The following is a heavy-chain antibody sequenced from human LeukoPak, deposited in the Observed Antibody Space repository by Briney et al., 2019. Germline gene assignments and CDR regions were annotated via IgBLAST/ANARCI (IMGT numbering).Heavy chain of an antibody. CDR2: FSTRSSTI. CDR3: ARDYYGSGKVFDY. Sequence: GGSLRLSCAASGFTFSSFTMNWARQVPGKGLEWVSYFSTRSSTISYADSVKGRFAISRDNAKNSLSLQMNSLRAEDTAVYYCARDYYGSGKVFDYWGQGTLVTVSS. V-gene: IGHV3-48*04. J-gene: IGHJ4*02. D-gene: IGHD3-10*01. CDR1: GFTFSSFT.